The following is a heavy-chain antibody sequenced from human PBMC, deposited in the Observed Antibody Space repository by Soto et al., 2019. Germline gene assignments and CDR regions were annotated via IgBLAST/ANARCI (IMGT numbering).Heavy chain of an antibody. J-gene: IGHJ4*02. D-gene: IGHD3-10*01. V-gene: IGHV4-59*13. Sequence: TSETLSLTCTVSGVPIRSYFWTWIRQPPGKGLEWIGFAYHSADANYNPSLRNRATISTDPAKRQFSLRLSSVTAADTALYYCPGSENRGVTVDYWGQGALVTVSS. CDR3: PGSENRGVTVDY. CDR2: AYHSADA. CDR1: GVPIRSYF.